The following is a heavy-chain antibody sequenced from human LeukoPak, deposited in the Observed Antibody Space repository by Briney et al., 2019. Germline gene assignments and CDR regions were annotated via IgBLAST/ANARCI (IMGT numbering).Heavy chain of an antibody. CDR2: ITSNGDST. D-gene: IGHD1-26*01. CDR1: GFTFSIYA. Sequence: GGSLRLSCAASGFTFSIYAIHWVRQAPGKGLEYVSSITSNGDSTYYANSVKGRSTISRDNSRNTLYLQMGSLRADDMAIYYCARDLRGAGDYWGQGTLVTVSS. CDR3: ARDLRGAGDY. J-gene: IGHJ4*02. V-gene: IGHV3-64*01.